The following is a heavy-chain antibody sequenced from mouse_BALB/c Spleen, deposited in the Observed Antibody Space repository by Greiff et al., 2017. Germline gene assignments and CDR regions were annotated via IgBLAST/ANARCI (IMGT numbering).Heavy chain of an antibody. J-gene: IGHJ4*01. CDR1: GFDFSRYW. V-gene: IGHV4-1*02. D-gene: IGHD2-1*01. Sequence: EVQLVESGGGLVQPGGSLKLSCAASGFDFSRYWMSWVRQAPGKGLEWIGEINPDSSTINYTPSLKDKFIISRDNAKNTLYLQMSKVRSEDTALYYCARKGYYGNYDYAMDYWGQGTSVTVSS. CDR2: INPDSSTI. CDR3: ARKGYYGNYDYAMDY.